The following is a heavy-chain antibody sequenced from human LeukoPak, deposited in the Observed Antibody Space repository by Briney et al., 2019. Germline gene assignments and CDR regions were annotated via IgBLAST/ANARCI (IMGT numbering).Heavy chain of an antibody. Sequence: PSETLSLTCAVYGGSFSGYYWSWIRQPPGKGLEWIGEINHSGSTNYNPSLKSRVTISVDTSKNQFSLKLSSVTAADTAVYYCARVLRAKDAFDIWGQGTMVTVSS. CDR3: ARVLRAKDAFDI. CDR2: INHSGST. J-gene: IGHJ3*02. D-gene: IGHD4/OR15-4a*01. V-gene: IGHV4-34*01. CDR1: GGSFSGYY.